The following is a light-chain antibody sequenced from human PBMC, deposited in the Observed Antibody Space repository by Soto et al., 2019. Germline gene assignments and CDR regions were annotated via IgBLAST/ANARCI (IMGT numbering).Light chain of an antibody. CDR2: SDN. J-gene: IGLJ3*02. CDR1: SSNIGSNS. V-gene: IGLV1-44*01. CDR3: ATWDDTLNGRV. Sequence: QSVLTQPPSASGTPGQRVTISCSGSSSNIGSNSVNWYHQVAGTAPKLLIHSDNQRPSGVPDRFSGSKSGTSASLAISGLQSGDEADDYCATWDDTLNGRVFGGGTKLTVL.